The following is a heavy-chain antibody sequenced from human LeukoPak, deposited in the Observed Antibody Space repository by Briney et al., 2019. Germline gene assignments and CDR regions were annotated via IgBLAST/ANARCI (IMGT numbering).Heavy chain of an antibody. V-gene: IGHV4-31*03. D-gene: IGHD6-13*01. CDR3: AVKIAAAGFY. J-gene: IGHJ4*02. Sequence: SETLSLTCSVSGGSISSGGYYWSWIRQHPGKGLEWIGYVPYSGSTFYNPSLKNRVTISLDTTKNQFSLRLTSVTAADTAVYYCAVKIAAAGFYWGQGTLVTVSS. CDR1: GGSISSGGYY. CDR2: VPYSGST.